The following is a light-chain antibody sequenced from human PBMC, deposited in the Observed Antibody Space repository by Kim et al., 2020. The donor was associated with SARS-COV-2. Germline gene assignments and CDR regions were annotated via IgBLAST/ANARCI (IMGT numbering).Light chain of an antibody. J-gene: IGLJ1*01. CDR1: SSDVGTYNY. CDR3: SSYATSRTYV. V-gene: IGLV2-14*04. CDR2: DVN. Sequence: GQSITISCTGTSSDVGTYNYVSWYQQPPGKAPKLMIYDVNKRPSGIPDRFSGSKSGNTASLTISGLQAEDEADYYCSSYATSRTYVFGTGTKVTVL.